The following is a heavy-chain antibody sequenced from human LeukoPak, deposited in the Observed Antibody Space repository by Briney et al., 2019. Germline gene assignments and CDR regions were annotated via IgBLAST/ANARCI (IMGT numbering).Heavy chain of an antibody. CDR3: AKDRGYCSGGSCYPRGY. V-gene: IGHV3-30-3*01. Sequence: SGGSLRLSCAASGFTFSSYAMHWVRQAPGKGLEWVAVISYDGSNKYYADSVKGRFTISRDNSKNTLYLQMNSLRAEDTAVYYCAKDRGYCSGGSCYPRGYWGQGTLVTVSS. CDR1: GFTFSSYA. J-gene: IGHJ4*02. D-gene: IGHD2-15*01. CDR2: ISYDGSNK.